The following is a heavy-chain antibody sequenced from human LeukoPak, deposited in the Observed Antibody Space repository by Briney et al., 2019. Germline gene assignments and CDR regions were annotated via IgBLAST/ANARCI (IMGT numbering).Heavy chain of an antibody. V-gene: IGHV3-23*01. Sequence: GGSLRLSCAVSGITLSNYGMSWVRQAPWKGLEWVAGISGSGGGTKYADSARGRFTISRDNPKNTLYLQMNSLRAEDTAVYFCAKRGVVIRVILVGFHKEAYYFDSWGQGALVTVSS. CDR1: GITLSNYG. D-gene: IGHD3-22*01. J-gene: IGHJ4*02. CDR2: ISGSGGGT. CDR3: AKRGVVIRVILVGFHKEAYYFDS.